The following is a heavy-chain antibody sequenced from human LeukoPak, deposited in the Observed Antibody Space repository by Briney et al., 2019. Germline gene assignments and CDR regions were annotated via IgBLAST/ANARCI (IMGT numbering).Heavy chain of an antibody. CDR1: GGSISSYY. V-gene: IGHV4-59*01. CDR2: MHYSGST. Sequence: SETLSLTCTVSGGSISSYYWSWIRQPPGKGLEWIGYMHYSGSTNYNPSLKSRVTISVDTSKNQFSLKLSSVTAADTAVYYCARDRDRDYYDSGNWFDPWGQGTLVTVSS. J-gene: IGHJ5*02. D-gene: IGHD3-22*01. CDR3: ARDRDRDYYDSGNWFDP.